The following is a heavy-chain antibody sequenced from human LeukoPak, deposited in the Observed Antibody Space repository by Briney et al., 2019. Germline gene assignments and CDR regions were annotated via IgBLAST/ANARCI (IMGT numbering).Heavy chain of an antibody. D-gene: IGHD3-22*01. CDR3: ARESYDSSGWEALVI. CDR2: IYSGGGT. CDR1: GFTVSSNY. J-gene: IGHJ3*02. V-gene: IGHV3-53*01. Sequence: PGGSLRLSCAASGFTVSSNYMSWVRQAPGKGLEWVSVIYSGGGTYYADSVKGRFTISRDNSKNTLYLQMNSLRAEDTAVYYCARESYDSSGWEALVIWGQGTMVTVSS.